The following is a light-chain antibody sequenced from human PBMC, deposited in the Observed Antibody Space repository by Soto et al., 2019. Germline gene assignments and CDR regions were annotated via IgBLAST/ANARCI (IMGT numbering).Light chain of an antibody. CDR2: EVS. V-gene: IGLV2-14*01. Sequence: QSALTQPASVSGSPGQSITISCTGTSSDVGGYNFASWYQQHPGKAPKLLIYEVSYRPSGVSNRFSGSKSGNTASLTIFGLQAEDEGDYYCSSYTSSSSRVFGGGTKLTVL. J-gene: IGLJ3*02. CDR3: SSYTSSSSRV. CDR1: SSDVGGYNF.